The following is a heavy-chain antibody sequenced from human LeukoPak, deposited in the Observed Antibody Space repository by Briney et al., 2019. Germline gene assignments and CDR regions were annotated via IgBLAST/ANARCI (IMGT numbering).Heavy chain of an antibody. CDR1: GDSVSSNSAA. D-gene: IGHD3-22*01. Sequence: SQTLSLTCAISGDSVSSNSAAWNWIRQSPSRGLEWLGRTYYRSKWYNDYAVSVKSRITINPDTSKSQFSLQLNSVTPEDTAVYYCAREDITYYYDSSGYPPPMDVWGKGTTVTVSS. CDR2: TYYRSKWYN. CDR3: AREDITYYYDSSGYPPPMDV. V-gene: IGHV6-1*01. J-gene: IGHJ6*04.